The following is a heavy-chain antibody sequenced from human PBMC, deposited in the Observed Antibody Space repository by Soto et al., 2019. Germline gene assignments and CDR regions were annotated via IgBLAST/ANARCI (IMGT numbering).Heavy chain of an antibody. D-gene: IGHD3-16*01. CDR3: ARGGGDGGYDYGMDV. J-gene: IGHJ6*02. V-gene: IGHV4-34*01. Sequence: QVQLQQWGAGLLKPSETLSLTCAVYGGSFSGYYWSWIRQPPGKGLEWIGEINHSGSTNYNPSLMSRVHISVATSKNQFSLRMSSVAAGDTAVYFGARGGGDGGYDYGMDVWGQGTTVSVSS. CDR2: INHSGST. CDR1: GGSFSGYY.